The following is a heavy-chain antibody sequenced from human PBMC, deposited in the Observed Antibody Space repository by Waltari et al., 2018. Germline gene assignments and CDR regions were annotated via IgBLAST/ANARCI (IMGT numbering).Heavy chain of an antibody. Sequence: EVQLVQSGAEGKKPGATVKISCKASGYKFTDYYVHWVQQAPGKGLEWVGRVDPEDGESVYAEKFQGRLTITADTSTDTAYIELSTLRSEDTALFYCATERPQMVFPPLQYWGQGTLVTVSS. CDR2: VDPEDGES. CDR3: ATERPQMVFPPLQY. CDR1: GYKFTDYY. J-gene: IGHJ4*02. V-gene: IGHV1-69-2*01. D-gene: IGHD2-8*01.